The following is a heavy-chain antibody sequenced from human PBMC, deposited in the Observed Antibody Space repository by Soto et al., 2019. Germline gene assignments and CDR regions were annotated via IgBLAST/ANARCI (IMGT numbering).Heavy chain of an antibody. V-gene: IGHV1-8*01. Sequence: SSVKVSCKASGYTFTSYDINWVRQATGQGLEWMGWMNPNSGNTGYAQKFQGRVTMTRNTSISTAYMELSSLRSEDTAVYYCARVSRRWDIVVVVAARDAFDLWGQGKMVTVSS. CDR1: GYTFTSYD. J-gene: IGHJ3*01. CDR3: ARVSRRWDIVVVVAARDAFDL. D-gene: IGHD2-15*01. CDR2: MNPNSGNT.